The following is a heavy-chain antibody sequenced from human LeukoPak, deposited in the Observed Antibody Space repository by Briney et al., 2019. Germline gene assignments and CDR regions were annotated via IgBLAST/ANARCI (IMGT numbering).Heavy chain of an antibody. CDR1: GYSFTSYW. V-gene: IGHV5-51*01. D-gene: IGHD6-13*01. CDR2: IYPGGSAT. J-gene: IGHJ4*02. CDR3: ARRYSDSWYVFGY. Sequence: GESLRISCEGSGYSFTSYWIGWVRQMPGKVLEWMWIIYPGGSATRNSPSFQGQVTISADKSLSTAYLQWSSLKASDTAMYYCARRYSDSWYVFGYWGQGTLVIVSS.